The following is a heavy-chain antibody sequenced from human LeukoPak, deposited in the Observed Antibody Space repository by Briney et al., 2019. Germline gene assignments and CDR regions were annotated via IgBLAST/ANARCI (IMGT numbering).Heavy chain of an antibody. CDR2: IYYSGST. J-gene: IGHJ4*02. V-gene: IGHV4-39*07. CDR1: GGSISSSSYY. Sequence: SETLSLTCTVSGGSISSSSYYWGWIRQPPGKGLEWIGSIYYSGSTYYNPSLKSRVTISVDTSKNQFSLKLSSVTAADTAVYYCAREGGAARPGGYDYWGQGTLVTVSS. D-gene: IGHD6-6*01. CDR3: AREGGAARPGGYDY.